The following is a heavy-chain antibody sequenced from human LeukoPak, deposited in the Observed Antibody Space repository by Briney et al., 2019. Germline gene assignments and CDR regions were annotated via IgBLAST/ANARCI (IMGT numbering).Heavy chain of an antibody. CDR1: GGSISSSSYY. Sequence: SETLSLTCTVSGGSISSSSYYWGWIRQPPGKGLEGIGSIYYSGSTYYNPSLKSRVTISVDTSKNQFSLKLSSVTAADTAVYYCARDQASGSYYGSQYEFDYWGKGTLVTVSS. J-gene: IGHJ4*02. CDR2: IYYSGST. D-gene: IGHD1-26*01. V-gene: IGHV4-39*07. CDR3: ARDQASGSYYGSQYEFDY.